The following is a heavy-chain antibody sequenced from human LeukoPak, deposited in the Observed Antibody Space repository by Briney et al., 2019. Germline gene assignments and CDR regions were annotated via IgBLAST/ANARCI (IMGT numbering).Heavy chain of an antibody. J-gene: IGHJ4*02. CDR2: ISYDGSNK. Sequence: GGSLRLSCAASGFTFSSYGMHWVRQAPGKGLEWVAVISYDGSNKYYADSVKGRFTISRDNSKNTLYLQMNSLRAGDTAVYYCAKDGAGGFWSGYSTFDYWGQGTLVTVSS. D-gene: IGHD3-3*01. CDR1: GFTFSSYG. CDR3: AKDGAGGFWSGYSTFDY. V-gene: IGHV3-30*18.